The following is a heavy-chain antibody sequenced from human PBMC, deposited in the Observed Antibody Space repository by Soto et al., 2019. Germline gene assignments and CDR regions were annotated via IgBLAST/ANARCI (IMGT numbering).Heavy chain of an antibody. D-gene: IGHD2-15*01. CDR2: INSDGSST. CDR1: GFTFSSYW. J-gene: IGHJ3*02. CDR3: ARGVGYWRGADAFDI. Sequence: EVQLVESGGGLVQPGGSLRLSCAASGFTFSSYWMHWVRQAPGKGLVWVSRINSDGSSTSYADSVKGRFTISRDNAKNTLYLQKNNPRAEGTAVYFWARGVGYWRGADAFDIWGQGTMVTVPS. V-gene: IGHV3-74*01.